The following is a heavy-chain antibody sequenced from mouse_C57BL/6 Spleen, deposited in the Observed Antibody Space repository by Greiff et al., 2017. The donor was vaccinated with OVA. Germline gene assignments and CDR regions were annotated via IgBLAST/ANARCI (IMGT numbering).Heavy chain of an antibody. J-gene: IGHJ3*01. CDR2: IWGDGGT. Sequence: QVQLKESGPGLVAPSQSLSITCTVSGFSLTSYGVSWVRQPPGKGLEWLGVIWGDGGTNYHSALISRQSISEDNSYSQVFLMLSSLHTDDTAAYYCAKQHYGSGEAWFAYWGQGTLVTVSA. CDR3: AKQHYGSGEAWFAY. D-gene: IGHD1-1*01. V-gene: IGHV2-3*01. CDR1: GFSLTSYG.